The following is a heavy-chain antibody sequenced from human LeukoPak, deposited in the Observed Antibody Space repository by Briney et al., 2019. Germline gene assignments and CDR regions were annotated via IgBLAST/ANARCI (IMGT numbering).Heavy chain of an antibody. CDR3: ARDLVTVTKGFDI. V-gene: IGHV4-59*11. D-gene: IGHD4-17*01. CDR1: DDSFSSHY. J-gene: IGHJ3*02. Sequence: SETLSLTCAVSDDSFSSHYWTWIRQPHGKGLEWIGYISYIGSTNHNPSLKSRVTISIDTSKNQFSLKLSSVTAADTAVYYCARDLVTVTKGFDIWGQGTMVSVSS. CDR2: ISYIGST.